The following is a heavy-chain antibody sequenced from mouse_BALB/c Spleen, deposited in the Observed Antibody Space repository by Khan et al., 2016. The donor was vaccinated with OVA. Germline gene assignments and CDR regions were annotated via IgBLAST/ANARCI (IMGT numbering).Heavy chain of an antibody. Sequence: EVQLVESGPSLVKPSQTLSLTCSVTGDSITSGYWSWIRKFPGNKLEYMGYMIYTGYTDYNPSLKSRLAITRHTSKTQHFLQLNSVTTEDTATYYCARSTYRYAFAYWGQEALVTVSA. J-gene: IGHJ3*01. D-gene: IGHD2-14*01. CDR2: MIYTGYT. CDR1: GDSITSGY. CDR3: ARSTYRYAFAY. V-gene: IGHV3-8*02.